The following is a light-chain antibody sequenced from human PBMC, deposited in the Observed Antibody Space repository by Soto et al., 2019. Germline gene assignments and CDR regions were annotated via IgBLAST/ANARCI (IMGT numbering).Light chain of an antibody. CDR2: KAS. CDR1: QNISTW. J-gene: IGKJ4*01. V-gene: IGKV1-5*03. CDR3: QQYNTYPLT. Sequence: DIQMTQSPSTLSASVGDRVTITCRASQNISTWLAWYQQKPGKAPKLLIYKASSLEGGFPSRFGGSGSGTLFNITISSLHPDDFATYYCQQYNTYPLTFGGGTKVDIK.